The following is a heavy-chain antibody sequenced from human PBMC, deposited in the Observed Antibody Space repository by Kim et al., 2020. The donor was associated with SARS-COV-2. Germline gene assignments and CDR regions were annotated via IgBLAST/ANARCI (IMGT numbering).Heavy chain of an antibody. J-gene: IGHJ4*02. D-gene: IGHD3-10*01. Sequence: GGSLRLSCTTSGFTFRDSSMTWVRQAPGKGLEWVGFIRSNRYGGTTEYAASVKGRFTISRDDSKNIVYLQMNGLKTEDTAVYFCTRDYLGDYYASGTYAAYWGQGNLVTVSS. CDR2: IRSNRYGGTT. CDR3: TRDYLGDYYASGTYAAY. CDR1: GFTFRDSS. V-gene: IGHV3-49*04.